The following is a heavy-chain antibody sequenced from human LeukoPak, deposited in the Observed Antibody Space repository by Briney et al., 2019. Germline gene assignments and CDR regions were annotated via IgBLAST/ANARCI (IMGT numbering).Heavy chain of an antibody. CDR3: VKDLSPSGIASSGTLGYFDL. Sequence: GGSLRLSCAASGFTFSSYAMSWVRQAPGKGLEWVSGISGSDGSTYYADSVKGRFTISRDNSKNTLYQQMNSLRAEDTAVYYCVKDLSPSGIASSGTLGYFDLWGRGTLVTVSS. J-gene: IGHJ2*01. CDR1: GFTFSSYA. CDR2: ISGSDGST. D-gene: IGHD6-13*01. V-gene: IGHV3-23*01.